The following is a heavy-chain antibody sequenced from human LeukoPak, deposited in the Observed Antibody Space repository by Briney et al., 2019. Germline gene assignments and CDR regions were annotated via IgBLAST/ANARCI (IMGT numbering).Heavy chain of an antibody. J-gene: IGHJ4*02. CDR2: ISSSGSTI. Sequence: GGSLRLSCAAPGFTLSDYYMSWIRQAPGKGLEWISYISSSGSTISYADSVKGRFTISRDNAKNSLYLQMNSLRGEDTAVYYCARRRRNWNFVDYWGQGTLVTVSS. V-gene: IGHV3-11*04. CDR1: GFTLSDYY. D-gene: IGHD1-7*01. CDR3: ARRRRNWNFVDY.